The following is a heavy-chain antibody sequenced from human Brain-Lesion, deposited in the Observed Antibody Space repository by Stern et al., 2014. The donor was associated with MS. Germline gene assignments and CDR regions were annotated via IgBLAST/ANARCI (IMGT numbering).Heavy chain of an antibody. CDR3: ARVPGGVFGGMDV. Sequence: QVQLVQSGAEVKKPGASVKVSCKASGYTFTDYFMHWVRQAPGQGLEWLGWINPYSGDPKYAQKFQGWVTMTRDTSISTAYMELSSLRSDDTAVYYCARVPGGVFGGMDVWGQGTTVT. V-gene: IGHV1-2*04. D-gene: IGHD4-23*01. CDR1: GYTFTDYF. CDR2: INPYSGDP. J-gene: IGHJ6*02.